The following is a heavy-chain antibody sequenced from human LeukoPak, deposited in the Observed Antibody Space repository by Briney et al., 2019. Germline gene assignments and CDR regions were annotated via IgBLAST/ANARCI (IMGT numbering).Heavy chain of an antibody. Sequence: QPGGSLRLSCAASGFTFSSYSMNWVRQAPGKGLEWVSYISSSNSTIYYADSVKGRFTISRDNAESSLYLQMNSLRAEDTAVYYCARDASGSYFPVYFDYWGQGTLVTVSS. V-gene: IGHV3-48*01. J-gene: IGHJ4*02. CDR2: ISSSNSTI. D-gene: IGHD1-26*01. CDR1: GFTFSSYS. CDR3: ARDASGSYFPVYFDY.